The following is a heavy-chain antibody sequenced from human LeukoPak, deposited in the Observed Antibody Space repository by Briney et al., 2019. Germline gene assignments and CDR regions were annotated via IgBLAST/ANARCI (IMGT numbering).Heavy chain of an antibody. Sequence: GGSLRLSCAASGFTFSRYEMSWVRQAPGKGLEWISYIGGSEKTIVYADSVKGRFTISRDSARNSLFLQMNSLRVEDRAVYYCARGHPGAFDIWGQGTMVTVSS. V-gene: IGHV3-48*03. CDR2: IGGSEKTI. CDR1: GFTFSRYE. J-gene: IGHJ3*02. CDR3: ARGHPGAFDI.